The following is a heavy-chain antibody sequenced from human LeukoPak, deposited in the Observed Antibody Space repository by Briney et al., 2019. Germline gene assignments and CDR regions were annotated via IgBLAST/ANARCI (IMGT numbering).Heavy chain of an antibody. V-gene: IGHV4-59*01. CDR3: ARGIWDYDFWSGYYTDDAFDI. Sequence: SETLSLTCSVSNGSISDYYWVWIRQPPGKGLEWIGYIYYSGSTNYNPSLKSRVTISVDTSKNQFSLKLSSVTAADTAVYYCARGIWDYDFWSGYYTDDAFDIWGQGTMVTVSS. CDR1: NGSISDYY. J-gene: IGHJ3*02. CDR2: IYYSGST. D-gene: IGHD3-3*01.